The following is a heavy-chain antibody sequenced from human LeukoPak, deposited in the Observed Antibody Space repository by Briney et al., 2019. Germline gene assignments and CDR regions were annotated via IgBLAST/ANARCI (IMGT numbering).Heavy chain of an antibody. J-gene: IGHJ4*02. V-gene: IGHV3-30*04. CDR3: AKDSYYDTRGVDF. Sequence: GGSLRLSCAASGFTFSSYAMHWVRQAPGKGLEWVAVISYDGSNKYYADSVKGRFTISRDNSKNTLYLQMNSLRAEDTAVYYCAKDSYYDTRGVDFWGQGTLVTVSS. D-gene: IGHD3-22*01. CDR2: ISYDGSNK. CDR1: GFTFSSYA.